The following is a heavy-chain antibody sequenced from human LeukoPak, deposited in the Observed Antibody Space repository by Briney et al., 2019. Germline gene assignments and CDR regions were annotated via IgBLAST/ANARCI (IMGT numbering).Heavy chain of an antibody. Sequence: GGSLRLSCAASGFSFSTYEFHWVRHAPGKGLEWVSYISASGQTIYYADSVRGRFTISRDNAKNSLYLQMNSLGAEDTAVYHCARDRDVDYGNNGFDIWGQGTTVTVSS. CDR2: ISASGQTI. CDR1: GFSFSTYE. V-gene: IGHV3-48*03. J-gene: IGHJ3*02. D-gene: IGHD4/OR15-4a*01. CDR3: ARDRDVDYGNNGFDI.